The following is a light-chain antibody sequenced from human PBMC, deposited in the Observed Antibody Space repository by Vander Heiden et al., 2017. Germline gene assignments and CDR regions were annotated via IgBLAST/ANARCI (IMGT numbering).Light chain of an antibody. CDR2: NTN. CDR1: TGSVTSGYY. J-gene: IGLJ2*01. V-gene: IGLV7-43*01. Sequence: QTVVTQEPSLTVSPGGTVTLTCASSTGSVTSGYYPNWFQQKPGQAPRALIYNTNNKRSWTPARFSGSLLGGKAALPLSGVRPEDEAEYYCLLYSGGTGVFGGGTKLTVL. CDR3: LLYSGGTGV.